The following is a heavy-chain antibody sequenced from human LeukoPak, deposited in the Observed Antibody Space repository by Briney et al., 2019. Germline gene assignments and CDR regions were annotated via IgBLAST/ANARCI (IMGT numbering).Heavy chain of an antibody. V-gene: IGHV1-69*04. J-gene: IGHJ4*02. D-gene: IGHD3-10*01. CDR1: GYTFTSYG. CDR2: IIPILGIA. CDR3: ARSMVRGVIKLDY. Sequence: SVKVSCKASGYTFTSYGISWVRQAPGQGLEWMGRIIPILGIANYAQKFQGRVTITADKSTSTAYMELSSLRSEDTAVYYCARSMVRGVIKLDYWGQGTLVTVSS.